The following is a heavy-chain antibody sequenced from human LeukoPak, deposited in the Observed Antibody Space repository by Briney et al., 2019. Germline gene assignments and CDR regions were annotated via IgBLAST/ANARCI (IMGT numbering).Heavy chain of an antibody. D-gene: IGHD6-19*01. CDR2: ISSSSSYI. Sequence: NPGGSLRLSCAASGFTFSSYSMNWVRQAPGKGLEWVSSISSSSSYIYYADSVKGRFTISRDNAKNSLYLQMNSLRAEDTAVYYCARDGQSSLFGYSSTLYCFDYWGQGTLVTVSS. CDR3: ARDGQSSLFGYSSTLYCFDY. J-gene: IGHJ4*02. CDR1: GFTFSSYS. V-gene: IGHV3-21*01.